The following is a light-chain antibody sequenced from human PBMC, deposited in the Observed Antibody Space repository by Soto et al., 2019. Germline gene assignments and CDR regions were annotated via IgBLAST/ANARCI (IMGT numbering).Light chain of an antibody. J-gene: IGKJ1*01. CDR1: QSVSGSY. V-gene: IGKV3-20*01. Sequence: EIVLTQSPGTLSLSPGERATLSCRASQSVSGSYLAWYQQKPGQPPRLLIYGAFNRAGGIPDRFSGSGSAPDFTLTISRLEPEDFAVYYCQQYSMSPRTFGQGTEVDIK. CDR3: QQYSMSPRT. CDR2: GAF.